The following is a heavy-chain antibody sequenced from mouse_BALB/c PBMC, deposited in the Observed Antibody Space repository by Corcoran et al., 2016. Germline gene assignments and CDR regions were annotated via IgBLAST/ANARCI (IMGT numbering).Heavy chain of an antibody. J-gene: IGHJ2*01. CDR2: INPRSRGT. CDR1: GYTFTSYV. V-gene: IGHV1-18*01. Sequence: EVQLQQSGPELVKPGASVKMSCKASGYTFTSYVMHWVKQKPGQGLEWIGYINPRSRGTIYNQTFEGRATLTVDKSSNTAYMELRSLTSEDTAVYYCARWGITTFDYWGQGTTVTVSS. CDR3: ARWGITTFDY. D-gene: IGHD1-1*01.